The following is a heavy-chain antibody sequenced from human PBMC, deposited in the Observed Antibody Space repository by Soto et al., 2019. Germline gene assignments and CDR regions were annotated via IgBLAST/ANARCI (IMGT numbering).Heavy chain of an antibody. J-gene: IGHJ6*02. D-gene: IGHD3-3*01. Sequence: GASVKVSCKASGYTFTSYGISWVRQAPGQGLEWMGWISAYNGNTNYAQKLQGRVTMTTDTSTSTAYMELRSLRSDDTAVYYCAREVPKIQTYYDFWSGYYMAYDGMDVWGQGTTVTVSS. CDR1: GYTFTSYG. CDR2: ISAYNGNT. V-gene: IGHV1-18*01. CDR3: AREVPKIQTYYDFWSGYYMAYDGMDV.